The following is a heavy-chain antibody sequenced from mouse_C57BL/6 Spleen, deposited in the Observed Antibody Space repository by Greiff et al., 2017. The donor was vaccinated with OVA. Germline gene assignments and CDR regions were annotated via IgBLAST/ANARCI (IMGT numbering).Heavy chain of an antibody. CDR2: ISNGGGST. CDR1: GFTFSDYY. J-gene: IGHJ1*03. V-gene: IGHV5-12*01. CDR3: ARHRITGRYFDV. D-gene: IGHD1-1*01. Sequence: DVMLVESGGGLVQPGGSLKLSCAASGFTFSDYYMYWVRQTPEKRLEWVAYISNGGGSTYYPDTVKGRFTISRDNAKNTLYLQMSRLKSEDTAMYYCARHRITGRYFDVWGTGTTVTVSS.